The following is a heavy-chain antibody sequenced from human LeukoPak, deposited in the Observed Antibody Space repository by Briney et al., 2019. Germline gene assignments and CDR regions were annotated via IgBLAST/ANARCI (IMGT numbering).Heavy chain of an antibody. Sequence: SETLSLTCAVYGGSFSGYYWSWIRQPPGKGLEWIGEINHSGSTNYNPSLKSRVTISVDKSKNQFSLKLSSVTAADTAVYYCARLTKWELPEPVDYWGQGTLVTVSS. J-gene: IGHJ4*02. D-gene: IGHD1-26*01. CDR3: ARLTKWELPEPVDY. CDR2: INHSGST. CDR1: GGSFSGYY. V-gene: IGHV4-34*01.